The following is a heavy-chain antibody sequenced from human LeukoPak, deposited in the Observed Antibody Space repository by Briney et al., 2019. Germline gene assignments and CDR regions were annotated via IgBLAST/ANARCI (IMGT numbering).Heavy chain of an antibody. D-gene: IGHD4-17*01. CDR1: GGSISSGGYY. CDR2: IYYSGST. J-gene: IGHJ4*02. V-gene: IGHV4-31*03. CDR3: ARQTRYGDEYFDY. Sequence: PSQTLSLTCTVSGGSISSGGYYWSWIRQHPGKGLEWIGYIYYSGSTYYNPSLKSRVTISVDTSKNQFSLKLSSVTAADTAVYYCARQTRYGDEYFDYWGQGTLVTVSS.